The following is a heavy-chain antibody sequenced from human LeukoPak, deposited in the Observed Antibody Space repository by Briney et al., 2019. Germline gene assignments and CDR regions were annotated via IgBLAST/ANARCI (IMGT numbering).Heavy chain of an antibody. V-gene: IGHV3-21*01. CDR1: GLTFISYS. Sequence: PGGSRRLSWAAPGLTFISYSMHWGRQAPGKGLEWVSSISSSSSYIYYADSVKGRFTISRDNAKNSLYLPMNSLRAEDTAVYYCARDRKGDYWGQGTLVTVSS. J-gene: IGHJ4*02. CDR3: ARDRKGDY. CDR2: ISSSSSYI.